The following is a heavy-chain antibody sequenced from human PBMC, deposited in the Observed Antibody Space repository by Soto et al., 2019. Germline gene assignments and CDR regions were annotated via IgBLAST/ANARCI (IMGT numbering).Heavy chain of an antibody. D-gene: IGHD6-19*01. V-gene: IGHV4-39*01. J-gene: IGHJ4*02. Sequence: QLQVQESGPGLVKPSETLSLTCSVSGGSISSSPYYWGWIRQPPGKGLEWIARISFSGNTDYNPSLKSRVTISADTSKNQFSLTLSPVTAADTAVYYCARLTVVGRVGDCWGQGTLVTVSS. CDR1: GGSISSSPYY. CDR3: ARLTVVGRVGDC. CDR2: ISFSGNT.